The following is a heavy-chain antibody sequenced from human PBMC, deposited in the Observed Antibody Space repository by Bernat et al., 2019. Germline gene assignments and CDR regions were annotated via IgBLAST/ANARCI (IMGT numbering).Heavy chain of an antibody. Sequence: QVQLVESGGGVVQPGRSLRLSCAASGFTFSSYGMHWVRQAPGKGLEWVAVISYDGSNKYYADSVKGRFTISRDNSKNTLYLQMNSLRAEDTAVYYGAKCRGKGELPPPLDYWGQGTLVTVSS. CDR3: AKCRGKGELPPPLDY. D-gene: IGHD1-26*01. V-gene: IGHV3-30*18. J-gene: IGHJ4*02. CDR1: GFTFSSYG. CDR2: ISYDGSNK.